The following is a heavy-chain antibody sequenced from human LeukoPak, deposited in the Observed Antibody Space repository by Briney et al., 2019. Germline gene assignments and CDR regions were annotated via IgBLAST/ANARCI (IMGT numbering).Heavy chain of an antibody. CDR3: GRIRGDRHSSGWSDSFDI. Sequence: GGSLRLSCAASGFTFSSYWMTWVRQAPGKGLEWVANIKYDGSEKYYVDSVKGRFTISRDNAKNSLYLQMNSLRAEDMALYYCGRIRGDRHSSGWSDSFDIWGQGTMVTVSS. CDR1: GFTFSSYW. J-gene: IGHJ3*02. V-gene: IGHV3-7*03. CDR2: IKYDGSEK. D-gene: IGHD6-19*01.